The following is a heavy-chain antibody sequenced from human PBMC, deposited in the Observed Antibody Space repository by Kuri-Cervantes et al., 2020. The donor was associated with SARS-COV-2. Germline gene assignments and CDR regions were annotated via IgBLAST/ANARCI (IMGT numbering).Heavy chain of an antibody. Sequence: LSLTCAASGFTFSDHYMDWVRQAPGKGLEWISYVSSSGSTIYCADSVKGRFTISRDNAKNSLYLQMNSLRAEDTAVYYCARDYYYDSSVHFDYWGQGTPVTVSS. CDR1: GFTFSDHY. V-gene: IGHV3-11*01. J-gene: IGHJ4*02. CDR3: ARDYYYDSSVHFDY. CDR2: VSSSGSTI. D-gene: IGHD3-22*01.